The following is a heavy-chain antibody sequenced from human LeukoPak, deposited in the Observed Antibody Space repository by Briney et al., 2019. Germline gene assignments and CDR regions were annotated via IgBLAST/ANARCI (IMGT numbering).Heavy chain of an antibody. J-gene: IGHJ6*03. Sequence: ASVKVSCKASGYTFTSYAMNWVRQAPGQGLEWMGWINTNTGNPTYAQGFTGRFVFSLDTSVSTAYLQISSLKAEDTAVYYCARVQVYCGGDCYSLGGYYYYMDVWGKGTTVTVSS. CDR3: ARVQVYCGGDCYSLGGYYYYMDV. D-gene: IGHD2-21*02. CDR2: INTNTGNP. V-gene: IGHV7-4-1*02. CDR1: GYTFTSYA.